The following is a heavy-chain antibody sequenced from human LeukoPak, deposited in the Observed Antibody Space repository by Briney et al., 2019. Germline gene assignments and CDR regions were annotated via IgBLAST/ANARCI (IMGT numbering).Heavy chain of an antibody. Sequence: PGGSLRLSCAASGFTFNNYGMHWVRQAPGKGLEWLAFIRYDGSNTYYADSVKGRFTVSRDDSKNTLYLQMNSLRGDDTAVYYCARTPRAVAAKFDYWGQGTLVTVSS. D-gene: IGHD6-19*01. V-gene: IGHV3-30*02. CDR1: GFTFNNYG. CDR2: IRYDGSNT. J-gene: IGHJ4*02. CDR3: ARTPRAVAAKFDY.